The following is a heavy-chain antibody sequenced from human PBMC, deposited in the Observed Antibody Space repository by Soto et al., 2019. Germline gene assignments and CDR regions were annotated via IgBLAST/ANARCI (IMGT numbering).Heavy chain of an antibody. CDR3: ARVRCSGGSCYRAFDY. CDR1: GFTFSSYG. V-gene: IGHV3-33*01. Sequence: GVSLRLSCAASGFTFSSYGMHWVRQAPGKGLEWVAVIWYDGSNKYYADSVKGRFTISRDNSKNTLYLQMNSLRAEDTAVYYCARVRCSGGSCYRAFDYWGQGTLVTVSS. J-gene: IGHJ4*02. CDR2: IWYDGSNK. D-gene: IGHD2-15*01.